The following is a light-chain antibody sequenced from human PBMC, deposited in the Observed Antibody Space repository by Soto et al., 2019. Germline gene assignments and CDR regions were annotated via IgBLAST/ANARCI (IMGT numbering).Light chain of an antibody. CDR3: QQYGSSPWT. V-gene: IGKV3-20*01. Sequence: ENVLTQSPGTLSLSPGERVTLSCRASQSVANSYLAWYQQKPGQAPRLLIYNASSRATGIPDRFSGSGSGTDFTLTISRLEPEDFAVYYCQQYGSSPWTFGQGTKVEIK. CDR2: NAS. J-gene: IGKJ1*01. CDR1: QSVANSY.